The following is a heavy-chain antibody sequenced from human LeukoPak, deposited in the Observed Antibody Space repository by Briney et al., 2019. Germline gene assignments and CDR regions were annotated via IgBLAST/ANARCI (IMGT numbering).Heavy chain of an antibody. CDR2: FSGSGGST. V-gene: IGHV3-23*01. CDR3: AKDVGYCSSTTCYKPFDY. Sequence: GGSLRLSCVASGFSFGNYAMSWVRQAPGQGLEWVSAFSGSGGSTYYADSVKGRFTISRDNSKNMLYLQMNSLRAEDTAVYYCAKDVGYCSSTTCYKPFDYWGQGTLVTVSS. J-gene: IGHJ4*02. D-gene: IGHD2-2*02. CDR1: GFSFGNYA.